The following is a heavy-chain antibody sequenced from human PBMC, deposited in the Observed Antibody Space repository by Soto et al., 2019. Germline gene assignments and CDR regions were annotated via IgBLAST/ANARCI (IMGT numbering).Heavy chain of an antibody. Sequence: SETLSLTCTVSGGSISRGVYYWSWIRQLPGRGLEWIGYISYSGSADYNPSLKRRVSISVDTSKTQFPLKLYSVTAADTAVYYCARVRDYLLYFDSWGQGTLVTVSS. CDR1: GGSISRGVYY. V-gene: IGHV4-31*03. CDR3: ARVRDYLLYFDS. J-gene: IGHJ4*02. D-gene: IGHD4-17*01. CDR2: ISYSGSA.